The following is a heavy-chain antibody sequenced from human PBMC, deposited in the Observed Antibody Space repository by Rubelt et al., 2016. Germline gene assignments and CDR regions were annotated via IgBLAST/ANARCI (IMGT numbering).Heavy chain of an antibody. CDR3: ARHGAGSSPVKI. V-gene: IGHV4-59*08. J-gene: IGHJ3*02. CDR2: IYYSGSA. Sequence: QVQLQESGPGLVKPSETLSLTCTVSGGSISSYYWSWIRQPPGKGLEWIGYIYYSGSANYNPSLKSRVTISVDTSRNQFSLKRSSVTAAETAVYYCARHGAGSSPVKIWGQGTMVTVSS. CDR1: GGSISSYY. D-gene: IGHD3-10*01.